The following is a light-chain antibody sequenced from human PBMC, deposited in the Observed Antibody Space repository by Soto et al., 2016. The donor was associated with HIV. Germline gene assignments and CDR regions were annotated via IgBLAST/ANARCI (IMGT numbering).Light chain of an antibody. CDR2: DAS. CDR1: QDISNY. J-gene: IGKJ2*01. V-gene: IGKV1-33*01. CDR3: QQYYSNPYT. Sequence: DIQMTQSPSSLSASVGHRVTIACQASQDISNYLNWYQQKPGKAPKLLIYDASNLETGVPSRFSGSGSGTDFTFTISSLQPEDIATYYCQQYYSNPYTFGQGTKLEIK.